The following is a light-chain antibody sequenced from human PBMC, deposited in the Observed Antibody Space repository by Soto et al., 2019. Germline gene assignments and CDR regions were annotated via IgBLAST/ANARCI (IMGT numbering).Light chain of an antibody. J-gene: IGKJ5*01. CDR3: QNYNRWPRIA. V-gene: IGKV3-15*01. CDR2: SAS. CDR1: QSASSN. Sequence: EIVMTQSPVTLSVSPGERATLFCRASQSASSNLDWYQHKPGQAPRLLIYSASTRATGIPARFSRSGSGTEFTHTISRLESEDFAVSYCQNYNRWPRIAFGQGTRLEIK.